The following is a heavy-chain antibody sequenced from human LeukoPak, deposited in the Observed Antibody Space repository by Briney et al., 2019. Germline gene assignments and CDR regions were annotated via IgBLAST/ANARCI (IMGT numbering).Heavy chain of an antibody. CDR3: ARGSSIAARGVSRGSAYYYMDV. J-gene: IGHJ6*03. V-gene: IGHV4-34*01. D-gene: IGHD6-6*01. CDR2: INHSGST. CDR1: GGSFSRYY. Sequence: SETLSLTCAVYGGSFSRYYWSWIRQPPGKGLEWIGEINHSGSTKYNPSLKSRGTISVDTSKNQFSLKLTTVTAADTAVYYFARGSSIAARGVSRGSAYYYMDVWGEGTTVTVSS.